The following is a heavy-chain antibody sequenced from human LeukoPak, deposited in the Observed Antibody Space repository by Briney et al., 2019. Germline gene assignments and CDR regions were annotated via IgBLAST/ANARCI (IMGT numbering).Heavy chain of an antibody. Sequence: ASVKVSCKASGYTFTSYGISWVRQAPGQGLEWMGWISAYNGNTNYAQKLQSRVTMTTDTSTSTAYMELRSLRSDDTAVYYCARGLGYDFWSGYSPGYYFDYWGQGTLVTVSS. CDR1: GYTFTSYG. J-gene: IGHJ4*02. CDR2: ISAYNGNT. D-gene: IGHD3-3*01. V-gene: IGHV1-18*01. CDR3: ARGLGYDFWSGYSPGYYFDY.